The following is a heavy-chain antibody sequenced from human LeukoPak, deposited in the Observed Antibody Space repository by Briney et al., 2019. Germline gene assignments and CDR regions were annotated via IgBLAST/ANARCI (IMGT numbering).Heavy chain of an antibody. CDR1: GFTVSSNY. J-gene: IGHJ4*02. V-gene: IGHV3-53*01. D-gene: IGHD3-9*01. CDR2: IYSGGST. Sequence: SGGSLRLSSAASGFTVSSNYMSWVRQAPGKGLEWVLVIYSGGSTYYADSVKGRFTISRDNSKNTLYLQMNSLRAEDTAVYYCARGSYDILTGYGSLDYWGQGTLVTVSS. CDR3: ARGSYDILTGYGSLDY.